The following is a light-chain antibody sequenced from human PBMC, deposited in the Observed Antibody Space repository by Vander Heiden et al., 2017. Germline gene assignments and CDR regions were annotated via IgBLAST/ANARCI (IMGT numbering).Light chain of an antibody. CDR3: VTWDYSLSAVL. V-gene: IGLV1-51*02. J-gene: IGLJ2*01. CDR2: ETV. CDR1: SSSIRNTY. Sequence: QSVLTQPPSVSAAPGQKVTISCSGGSSSIRNTYVYWYQHLPGTAPKLLIYETVNRPSGIPDRFSGSKSGTSATLAITGLQTGDEADYYCVTWDYSLSAVLFGGGTKLTVL.